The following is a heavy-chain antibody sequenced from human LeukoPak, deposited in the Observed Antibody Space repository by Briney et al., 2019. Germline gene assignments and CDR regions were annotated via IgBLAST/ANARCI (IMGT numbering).Heavy chain of an antibody. J-gene: IGHJ4*02. CDR2: IKQDGSEK. CDR3: ARDFFGSARFYRSDPFDY. V-gene: IGHV3-7*01. Sequence: SWVRQAXGKGLEWVANIKQDGSEKYYVDSVEGRFTIPRDNAKNSLYLQMNSLRAEDTAVYYCARDFFGSARFYRSDPFDYWGQGTLVSVSS. D-gene: IGHD3-10*01.